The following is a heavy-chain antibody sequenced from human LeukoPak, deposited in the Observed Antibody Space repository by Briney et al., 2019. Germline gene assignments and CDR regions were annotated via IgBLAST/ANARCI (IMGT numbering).Heavy chain of an antibody. V-gene: IGHV1-2*02. Sequence: ASVKVSCKASGYTFTGYYMHWVRQVPGQGLEWMGWINPNSGGTNYAQKFQGRVTMTRDTSISTAYMELSRLRSDDTAVYYCARDQGDYGDYCWFDPWGRGTLVAVSS. CDR2: INPNSGGT. CDR3: ARDQGDYGDYCWFDP. J-gene: IGHJ5*02. CDR1: GYTFTGYY. D-gene: IGHD4-17*01.